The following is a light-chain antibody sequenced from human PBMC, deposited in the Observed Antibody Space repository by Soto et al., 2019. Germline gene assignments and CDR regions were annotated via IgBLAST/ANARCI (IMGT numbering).Light chain of an antibody. V-gene: IGKV3-20*01. CDR3: QQYGSSGT. J-gene: IGKJ1*01. CDR1: QSVSNNY. CDR2: DAS. Sequence: EIVLTQSPGTLSLSPGERATLSCRASQSVSNNYLAWYQQKPGQAPRLLIYDASSRATGIPDRFSGSGSGTDFTLTISRLEPEDFAVYYCQQYGSSGTFGQGTKVEIK.